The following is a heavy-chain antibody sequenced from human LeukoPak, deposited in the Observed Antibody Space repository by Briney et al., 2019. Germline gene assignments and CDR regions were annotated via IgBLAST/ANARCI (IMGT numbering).Heavy chain of an antibody. D-gene: IGHD6-13*01. V-gene: IGHV3-33*08. CDR2: MWYDGSSK. CDR1: GFTFSSYG. J-gene: IGHJ4*02. CDR3: ARSQSSSLIDY. Sequence: GGSLRLSCAASGFTFSSYGMHWVRQAPGKGLEWVAVMWYDGSSKDYADSVKGRFTLSRDNSKNTLYLQMNSLTVEDTAVYYCARSQSSSLIDYWGQGTLVTVSS.